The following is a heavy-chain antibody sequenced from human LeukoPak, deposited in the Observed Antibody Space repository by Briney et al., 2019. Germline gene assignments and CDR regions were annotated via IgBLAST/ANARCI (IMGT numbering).Heavy chain of an antibody. J-gene: IGHJ4*02. CDR2: ISYDGSNK. CDR1: GFTFSSYA. CDR3: ARLASYYYDSSGYSDY. V-gene: IGHV3-30*04. D-gene: IGHD3-22*01. Sequence: GGSLRLSCAAFGFTFSSYAMHWVRQAPGKGLEWVAVISYDGSNKYYADSVKGRFTISRDNSKNTLYLQMNSLRAEDTAVYYCARLASYYYDSSGYSDYWGQGTLVTVSS.